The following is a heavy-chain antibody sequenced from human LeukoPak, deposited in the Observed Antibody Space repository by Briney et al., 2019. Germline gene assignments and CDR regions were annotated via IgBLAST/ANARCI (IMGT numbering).Heavy chain of an antibody. D-gene: IGHD1-1*01. V-gene: IGHV3-23*01. Sequence: GGSLRLSCAASGFTFAGYAMSWVRQAPGKGLEWVSAISGGGGSTYYADSVKGRFTISRDNSKNTLYLEMNSLRAEDTAVYYCARDYWRSIDHWGQGTLVTVSS. CDR2: ISGGGGST. CDR1: GFTFAGYA. J-gene: IGHJ4*02. CDR3: ARDYWRSIDH.